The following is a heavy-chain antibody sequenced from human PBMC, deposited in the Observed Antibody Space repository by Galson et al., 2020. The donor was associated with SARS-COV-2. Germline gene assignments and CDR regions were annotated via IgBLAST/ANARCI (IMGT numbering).Heavy chain of an antibody. V-gene: IGHV4-59*01. D-gene: IGHD2-8*02. CDR2: IYYSGST. J-gene: IGHJ3*02. CDR3: ARDNTAGALDI. Sequence: SETLSLTCTVSGGTISSYYWSWLRQPPGKGLEWIGYIYYSGSTNYNPSLKSRVTISVDTSKNQFSLKLSSVTAADTAVYYCARDNTAGALDIWGQGTMVTVSS. CDR1: GGTISSYY.